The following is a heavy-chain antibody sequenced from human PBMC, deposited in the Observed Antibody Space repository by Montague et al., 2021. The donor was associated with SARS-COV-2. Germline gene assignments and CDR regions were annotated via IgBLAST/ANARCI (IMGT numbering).Heavy chain of an antibody. J-gene: IGHJ6*02. CDR2: ISYDGSNK. CDR3: AGTQAIGYCSGGSCYDYYGMDV. Sequence: SLRLSCSASGFTFSSYAMHWVRQAPGKGLEWVAVISYDGSNKYYXDSVKGRFTISRDNSKNTLYLQMNSLRAEDTAVYYCAGTQAIGYCSGGSCYDYYGMDVWGQGTTVTVSS. D-gene: IGHD2-15*01. CDR1: GFTFSSYA. V-gene: IGHV3-30-3*01.